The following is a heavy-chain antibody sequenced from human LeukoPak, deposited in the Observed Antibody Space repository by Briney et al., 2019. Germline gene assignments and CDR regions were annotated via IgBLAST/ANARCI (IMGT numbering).Heavy chain of an antibody. CDR3: AKDMGVVVITSLDY. D-gene: IGHD3-22*01. CDR1: GFTVSSNY. Sequence: GGSLRLSCAASGFTVSSNYMSWVRQAPGKGLEWVSVIYSGGSTYYADSVKGRFTISRDNSKNTLYLQMNSLRAEDTAVYYCAKDMGVVVITSLDYWGQGTLVPVSS. J-gene: IGHJ4*02. V-gene: IGHV3-53*01. CDR2: IYSGGST.